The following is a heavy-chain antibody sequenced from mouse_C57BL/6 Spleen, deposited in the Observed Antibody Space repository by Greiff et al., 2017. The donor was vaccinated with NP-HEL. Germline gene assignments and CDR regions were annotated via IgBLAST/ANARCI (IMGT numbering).Heavy chain of an antibody. V-gene: IGHV1-64*01. Sequence: QVQLQQPGAELVKPGASVKLSCKASGYTFTSYWMHWVKQRPGQGLEWIGMIHPNSGSTNYNEKFKSKATLTVDKSSITAYMQLSSLTSEDSAVYYCARVTTVVDYYAMDYWGQGTSVTVSS. CDR1: GYTFTSYW. CDR2: IHPNSGST. J-gene: IGHJ4*01. D-gene: IGHD1-1*01. CDR3: ARVTTVVDYYAMDY.